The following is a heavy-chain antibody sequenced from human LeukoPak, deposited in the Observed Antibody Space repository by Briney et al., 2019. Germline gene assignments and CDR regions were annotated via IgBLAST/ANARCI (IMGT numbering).Heavy chain of an antibody. Sequence: ASVKVSCKASGYTFTSYDINWVRQAPGQGLEWMGIINPSGGSTSYAQKFQGRVTMTRDMSTSTVYMELSSLRSEDTAVYYCARNTAHDAFDIWGQGTMVTVSS. J-gene: IGHJ3*02. CDR2: INPSGGST. D-gene: IGHD5-18*01. CDR1: GYTFTSYD. V-gene: IGHV1-46*01. CDR3: ARNTAHDAFDI.